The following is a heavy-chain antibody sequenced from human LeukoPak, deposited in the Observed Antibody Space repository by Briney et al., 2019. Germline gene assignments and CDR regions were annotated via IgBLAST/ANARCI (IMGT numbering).Heavy chain of an antibody. D-gene: IGHD6-6*01. CDR2: IYYSGST. CDR3: AARGIAARPAYYYYMDV. CDR1: GGSISSSSYY. V-gene: IGHV4-39*01. Sequence: PSQTLSLTCTVSGGSISSSSYYWGWIRQPPGKGLEWIGSIYYSGSTYYNPSLKSRVTISVDTSKNQFSLKLSSVTAADTAVYYCAARGIAARPAYYYYMDVWGKGTTVTVSS. J-gene: IGHJ6*03.